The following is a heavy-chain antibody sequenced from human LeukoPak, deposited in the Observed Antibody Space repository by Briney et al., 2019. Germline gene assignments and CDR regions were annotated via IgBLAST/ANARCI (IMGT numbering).Heavy chain of an antibody. CDR3: ARGGQQWRGGNYFDS. D-gene: IGHD6-19*01. CDR1: GYTFTDYA. CDR2: ITTGRGET. V-gene: IGHV1-3*03. Sequence: ASVKVSCKASGYTFTDYALHWVRQAPGQSLEWMGWITTGRGETRYSQDFQRRITLTRDKSANTVYMDLSDLTSEDTAVYYCARGGQQWRGGNYFDSWGQGTLVAVSP. J-gene: IGHJ4*02.